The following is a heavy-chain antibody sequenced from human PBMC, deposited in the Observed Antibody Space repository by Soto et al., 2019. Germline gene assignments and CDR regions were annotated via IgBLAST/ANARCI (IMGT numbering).Heavy chain of an antibody. D-gene: IGHD3-10*01. V-gene: IGHV2-5*01. CDR1: GFSLTTGGVS. CDR2: INWNDDK. Sequence: QITLKESGPALVKPTQTLTLTCTFSGFSLTTGGVSVGWIRQSPGKALEWLASINWNDDKRYSPSLKSRVTSTKDNPKKQVVLTMTNVDPVDTATYFCSQRVGSLGSFDYWGQETLVTGSS. J-gene: IGHJ4*02. CDR3: SQRVGSLGSFDY.